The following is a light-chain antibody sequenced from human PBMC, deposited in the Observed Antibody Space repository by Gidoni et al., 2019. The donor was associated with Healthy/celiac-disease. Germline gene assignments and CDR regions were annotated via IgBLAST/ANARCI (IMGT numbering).Light chain of an antibody. CDR2: DAS. Sequence: VLTQSPATLSLSPGERATLSCRASQSVSSYLAWYQQKPGQAPRLLIYDASNRATGIPACFSGSGSGTYFTLTSSSLEPEDFAVYYCQQRSNWPTFGQGTKLEIK. CDR3: QQRSNWPT. J-gene: IGKJ2*01. CDR1: QSVSSY. V-gene: IGKV3-11*01.